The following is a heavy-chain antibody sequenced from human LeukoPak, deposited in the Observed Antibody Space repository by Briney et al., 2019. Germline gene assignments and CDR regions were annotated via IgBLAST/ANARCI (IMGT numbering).Heavy chain of an antibody. Sequence: QAGGSLRLSCAVSGFIFSSSAMSWVRQAPGKGLEWVSAISGGGDDTSYADSARGRFTVSRDNSKNTLYLQMNSLRAEDTAVYYCAKDSRESNGHFPYYYYYHYGLDVWGQGTTVTVSS. V-gene: IGHV3-23*01. D-gene: IGHD2-8*01. CDR3: AKDSRESNGHFPYYYYYHYGLDV. J-gene: IGHJ6*02. CDR1: GFIFSSSA. CDR2: ISGGGDDT.